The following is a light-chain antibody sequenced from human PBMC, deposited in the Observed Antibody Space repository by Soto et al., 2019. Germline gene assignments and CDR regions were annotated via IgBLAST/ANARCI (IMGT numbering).Light chain of an antibody. J-gene: IGLJ1*01. CDR3: SSYAGSNNLV. CDR2: EVS. CDR1: SSDVGDDNY. V-gene: IGLV2-8*01. Sequence: QSALTQPPSASGSPVQSVTISFTGTSSDVGDDNYVSWYQRHPGKAPKLMISEVSKRPSGVPDRFSGSKSGNTASLTVSGLQAEDEADYYCSSYAGSNNLVFGTGTKLTVL.